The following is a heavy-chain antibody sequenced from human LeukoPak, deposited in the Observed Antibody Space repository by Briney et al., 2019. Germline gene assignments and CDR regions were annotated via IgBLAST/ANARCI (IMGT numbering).Heavy chain of an antibody. CDR2: FDPDDVNT. CDR1: GYTLSEMS. J-gene: IGHJ3*02. D-gene: IGHD1/OR15-1a*01. CDR3: ARTNSAGASDI. Sequence: GASVKVSCKVSGYTLSEMSMHWVRQAPGEEPEWMGGFDPDDVNTVYAPRFQGRVTMTDDTSTDTAYLELRSLRSDDTAVYYCARTNSAGASDIWGQGTLVTVSS. V-gene: IGHV1-24*01.